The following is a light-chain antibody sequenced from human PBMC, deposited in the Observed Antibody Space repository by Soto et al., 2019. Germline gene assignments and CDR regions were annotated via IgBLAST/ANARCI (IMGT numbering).Light chain of an antibody. CDR1: SSYIGGYDY. Sequence: LTQPASVSGSPGQSITISCTGTSSYIGGYDYVSWYQQHPDKAPKLMIYEVTNRPSGVSNRFSGSKSGNTASLTISGLQAEDEADYYCSSHTSGSTRVFGTGTKVTVL. CDR3: SSHTSGSTRV. CDR2: EVT. V-gene: IGLV2-14*01. J-gene: IGLJ1*01.